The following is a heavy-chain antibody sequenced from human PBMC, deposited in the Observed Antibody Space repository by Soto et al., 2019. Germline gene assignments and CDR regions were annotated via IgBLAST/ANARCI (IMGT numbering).Heavy chain of an antibody. D-gene: IGHD6-19*01. Sequence: LQLQESGPGLVKPSETLSLTCTVSNGSISSRYYWGWLRQTPGEGLEWIASIYYVGSTYYSPSLESRVTISVDPSNNQFSLRLNSVTAADTAVYYCARTAVATHWYFDLWGRGTLVT. CDR3: ARTAVATHWYFDL. J-gene: IGHJ2*01. CDR2: IYYVGST. CDR1: NGSISSRYY. V-gene: IGHV4-39*01.